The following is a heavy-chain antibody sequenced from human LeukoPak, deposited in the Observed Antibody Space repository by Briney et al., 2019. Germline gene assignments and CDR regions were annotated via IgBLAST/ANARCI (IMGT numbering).Heavy chain of an antibody. CDR2: ISAYNGNT. Sequence: ASVKVSCKASGYTFTSYGISWVRQAPGQGLEWMGWISAYNGNTNYAQRLQGRVTMTTDTSTSTAYMELRSLTSDDTAVYHCARGFRVTFGGVIAYYYYGMDVWGQGTTVTVSS. D-gene: IGHD3-16*02. J-gene: IGHJ6*02. V-gene: IGHV1-18*01. CDR1: GYTFTSYG. CDR3: ARGFRVTFGGVIAYYYYGMDV.